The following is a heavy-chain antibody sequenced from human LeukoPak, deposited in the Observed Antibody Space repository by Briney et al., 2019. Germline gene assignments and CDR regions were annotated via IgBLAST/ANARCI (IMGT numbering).Heavy chain of an antibody. CDR1: GGTFSSYA. CDR3: ARTRGYYFDY. J-gene: IGHJ4*02. Sequence: VASVKVSCKASGGTFSSYAISWVRQAPGQGLEWMGWISAYNGNTNYAQKLQGRVTMTTDTSTSTAYMELRSLRSDDTAVYYCARTRGYYFDYWGQGTLVTVSS. V-gene: IGHV1-18*01. D-gene: IGHD3-10*01. CDR2: ISAYNGNT.